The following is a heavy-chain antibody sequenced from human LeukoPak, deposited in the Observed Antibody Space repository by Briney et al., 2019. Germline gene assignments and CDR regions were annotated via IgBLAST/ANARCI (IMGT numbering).Heavy chain of an antibody. CDR1: GFTFDDYA. CDR3: ARDLELDYYDSSGYPDY. CDR2: ISGDGGST. D-gene: IGHD3-22*01. Sequence: GGSLRLSCAASGFTFDDYAMHWVRQAPGKGLEWVSLISGDGGSTYYADSVKGRFTISRDNSKNSLYLQMNSLRAEDTAVYYCARDLELDYYDSSGYPDYWGQGPLVTVSS. J-gene: IGHJ4*02. V-gene: IGHV3-43*02.